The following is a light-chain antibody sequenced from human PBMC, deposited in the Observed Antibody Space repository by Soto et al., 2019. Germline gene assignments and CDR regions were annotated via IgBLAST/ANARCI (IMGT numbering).Light chain of an antibody. CDR3: QQYGNSPIT. V-gene: IGKV3-20*01. Sequence: EIVLTQSPGTLSLSPGERATLSCRASQRVSSNYLAWYQQKPGQAPRLLTFGASSRATGVPDRFSGSGSGADFTLTISRLEPADFAVYYCQQYGNSPITFGQGTRLEIK. J-gene: IGKJ5*01. CDR1: QRVSSNY. CDR2: GAS.